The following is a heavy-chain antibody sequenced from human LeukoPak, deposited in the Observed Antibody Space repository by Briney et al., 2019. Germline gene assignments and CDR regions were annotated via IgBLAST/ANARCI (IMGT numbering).Heavy chain of an antibody. CDR3: AKDPVGYCTNGVCQPRVSYYYYYYMDV. D-gene: IGHD2-8*01. V-gene: IGHV3-23*01. CDR1: GFTFSNYA. CDR2: ISDSGGTA. Sequence: GGSLRLSCGASGFTFSNYAMSWVRQAPGKGLEWVSVISDSGGTAYYADSVRGRFTISRDNSKNTLYLQMNSLRAEDTAVYYCAKDPVGYCTNGVCQPRVSYYYYYYMDVWGKGTTVTVSS. J-gene: IGHJ6*03.